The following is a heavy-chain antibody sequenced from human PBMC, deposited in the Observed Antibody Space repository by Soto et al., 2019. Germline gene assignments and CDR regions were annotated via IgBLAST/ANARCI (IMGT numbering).Heavy chain of an antibody. Sequence: QVQLVQSGAAVKKPGSSVKVSCKASGGTFSSYAISWVRQAPGQGLGWMGGIIPIFGTANYAQKFEGRVTITADEPTSTAYMELSSLRSEDTAVYYCARGPVHAWVVAAAGTLDYWGQGTLVTVSS. CDR1: GGTFSSYA. J-gene: IGHJ4*02. V-gene: IGHV1-69*01. D-gene: IGHD6-13*01. CDR3: ARGPVHAWVVAAAGTLDY. CDR2: IIPIFGTA.